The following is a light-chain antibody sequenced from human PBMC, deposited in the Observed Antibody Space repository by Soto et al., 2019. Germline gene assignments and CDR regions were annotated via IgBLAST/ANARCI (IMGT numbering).Light chain of an antibody. V-gene: IGKV1-39*01. Sequence: DIQMTQSPSSLSASVGDRVTITCRASQSISSYLNWYQQKPGKAPKLLIYAASSLQSGVPSRFSGSGPGKDFTLTISSLQPEDFATYYWQQSYSTPPSFGQGTKLEIK. J-gene: IGKJ2*01. CDR3: QQSYSTPPS. CDR2: AAS. CDR1: QSISSY.